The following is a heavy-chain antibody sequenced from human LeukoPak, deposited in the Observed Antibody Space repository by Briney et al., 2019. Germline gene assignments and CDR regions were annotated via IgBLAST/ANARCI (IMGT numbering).Heavy chain of an antibody. Sequence: GGSLRLSCAASGFTFSDYYMSWIRQAPGKGLEGVSYISSSGSTIYYADSVKGRFTISRDNAKNSLYLQMNSLRAEDTAVYYCAGSTIFGVVIEYYYGMDVWGQGTTVTVSS. CDR3: AGSTIFGVVIEYYYGMDV. D-gene: IGHD3-3*01. CDR1: GFTFSDYY. J-gene: IGHJ6*02. V-gene: IGHV3-11*01. CDR2: ISSSGSTI.